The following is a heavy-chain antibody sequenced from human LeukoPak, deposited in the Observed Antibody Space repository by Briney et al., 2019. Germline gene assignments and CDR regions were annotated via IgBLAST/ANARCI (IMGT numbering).Heavy chain of an antibody. J-gene: IGHJ4*02. D-gene: IGHD6-19*01. V-gene: IGHV3-23*01. Sequence: GGSLRLSCAASGFTFTSFTMSWVRQTPGKGLEWVSSISGTGGNTYYADSVKGRFTISRDNSRNTLHLQMNSLRAEDTAVYYCAKDHGVAVTGMYYWGQGTLVTVSS. CDR3: AKDHGVAVTGMYY. CDR2: ISGTGGNT. CDR1: GFTFTSFT.